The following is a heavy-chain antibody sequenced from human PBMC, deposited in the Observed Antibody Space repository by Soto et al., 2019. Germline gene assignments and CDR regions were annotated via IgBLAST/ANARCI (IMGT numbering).Heavy chain of an antibody. D-gene: IGHD6-6*01. V-gene: IGHV3-23*01. CDR3: AKDKRESSSSIADY. CDR2: ISGSGGST. J-gene: IGHJ4*02. CDR1: GFTFSSYA. Sequence: GGSLRLSCAASGFTFSSYAMSWVRQAPGKGLEWVSAISGSGGSTYYADSVKGRFTISRDNSKNTLYLQMNSLRAEDTAVYYCAKDKRESSSSIADYWGQGTLVTVSS.